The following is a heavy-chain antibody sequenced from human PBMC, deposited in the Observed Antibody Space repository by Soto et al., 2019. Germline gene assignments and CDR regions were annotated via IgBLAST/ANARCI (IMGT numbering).Heavy chain of an antibody. V-gene: IGHV3-66*01. CDR1: GFTVSGNY. Sequence: GGSLRLSCEVSGFTVSGNYMTWVRQAPGKGLDWVSVIYIGGSTYYADSVKDRFIISRDNSKNTLYLQMNSLRAEDTAVYYCASRKGGGDCPYLDYWGQENPITVSS. CDR2: IYIGGST. J-gene: IGHJ4*02. D-gene: IGHD2-21*02. CDR3: ASRKGGGDCPYLDY.